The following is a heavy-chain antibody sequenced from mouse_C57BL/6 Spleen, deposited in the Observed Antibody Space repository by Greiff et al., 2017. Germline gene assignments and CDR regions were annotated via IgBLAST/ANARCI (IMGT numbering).Heavy chain of an antibody. D-gene: IGHD1-1*01. CDR2: ISDGGSYT. J-gene: IGHJ1*03. CDR1: GFTFSSYA. CDR3: AREGYYGSLWYFDV. V-gene: IGHV5-4*01. Sequence: EVKVVESGGGLVKPGGSLKLSCAASGFTFSSYAMSWVRQTPEKRLEWVATISDGGSYTYYPDNVKGRFTISRDNAKNNLYLQMSHLKSEDTAMYYCAREGYYGSLWYFDVWGTGTTVTVSS.